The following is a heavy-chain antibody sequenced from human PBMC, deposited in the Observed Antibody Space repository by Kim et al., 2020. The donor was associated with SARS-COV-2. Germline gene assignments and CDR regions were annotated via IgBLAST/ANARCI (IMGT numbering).Heavy chain of an antibody. D-gene: IGHD3-10*01. CDR1: GGSFSGYY. Sequence: SETLSLTCAVYGGSFSGYYWSWIRQPPGKGLEWIGEINHSGSTNYNPSLKSRVTISVDMSKNQFSLKLSSVTAADTAVYYCARAGDRAPFDPWGQGTLVTVSS. J-gene: IGHJ5*02. CDR2: INHSGST. CDR3: ARAGDRAPFDP. V-gene: IGHV4-34*01.